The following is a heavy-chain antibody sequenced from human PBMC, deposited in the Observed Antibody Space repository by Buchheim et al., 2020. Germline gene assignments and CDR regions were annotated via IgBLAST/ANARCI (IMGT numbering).Heavy chain of an antibody. D-gene: IGHD5-12*01. V-gene: IGHV3-33*01. CDR2: IWYDGSNK. CDR3: ARAAGGYDQFYYYYGMDV. J-gene: IGHJ6*02. CDR1: GFTFSSYG. Sequence: QVQLVESGGGVVQPGRSLRLSCAASGFTFSSYGMHWVRQAPGKGLEWVAVIWYDGSNKYYADSVKGRLTISRDNSKNTLYLQMNSLRAEDTAVYYCARAAGGYDQFYYYYGMDVWGQGTT.